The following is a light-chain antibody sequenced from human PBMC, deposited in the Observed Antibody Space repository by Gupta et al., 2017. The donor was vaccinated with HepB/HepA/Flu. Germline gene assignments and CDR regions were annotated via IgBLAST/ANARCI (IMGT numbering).Light chain of an antibody. Sequence: DIGMSQSPDSLAVSLGERATITCKSSQTLYSSENRNNFLAWYQKRPGQPPRLLLYWASTRESGVPESFTGSGSGTEFTLTIRSLQAEDVAVYFCHQDFRTPYTFGQGTKVQIK. CDR2: WAS. CDR1: QTLYSSENRNNF. J-gene: IGKJ2*01. CDR3: HQDFRTPYT. V-gene: IGKV4-1*01.